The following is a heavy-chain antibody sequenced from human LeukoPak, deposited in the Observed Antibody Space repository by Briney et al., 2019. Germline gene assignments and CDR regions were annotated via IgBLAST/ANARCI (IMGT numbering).Heavy chain of an antibody. Sequence: ASVKVSCKASGGTFSSYAINWVRQATGQGLEWMGWMNPNSGNTGYAQKFQGRVTMTRNTSISTAYMELSSLRSEDTAVYYCARGFMAVVAATPYYYYGMDVWGQGTTVTVSS. CDR3: ARGFMAVVAATPYYYYGMDV. V-gene: IGHV1-8*02. D-gene: IGHD2-15*01. CDR2: MNPNSGNT. CDR1: GGTFSSYA. J-gene: IGHJ6*02.